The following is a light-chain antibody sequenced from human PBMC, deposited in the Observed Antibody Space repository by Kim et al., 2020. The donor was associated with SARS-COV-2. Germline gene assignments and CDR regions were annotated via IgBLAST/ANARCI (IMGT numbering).Light chain of an antibody. CDR1: QSISSW. V-gene: IGKV1-5*03. CDR3: QQYHTDPWT. CDR2: KAF. J-gene: IGKJ1*01. Sequence: DIQMTQSPSTLSAPVGERVTITCRASQSISSWLAWYQQKPGKAPKLLIYKAFTLESGVPSRFSGSGSGPEFALTISSLQPDDFATYYCQQYHTDPWTFGQGTKVEIK.